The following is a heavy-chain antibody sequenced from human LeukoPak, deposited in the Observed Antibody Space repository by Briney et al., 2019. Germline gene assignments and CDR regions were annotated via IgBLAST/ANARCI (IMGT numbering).Heavy chain of an antibody. CDR2: IYYSGST. Sequence: SETLSLTCTVSGGSISSYYWSWIRQPRGKGLEWNGYIYYSGSTNYNPSLKSRVTISVDTSKNQFSLKLSSVTAADTAVYYCARHLSSGYYVDAFDIWGQGTMVTVSS. J-gene: IGHJ3*02. D-gene: IGHD3-22*01. V-gene: IGHV4-59*01. CDR3: ARHLSSGYYVDAFDI. CDR1: GGSISSYY.